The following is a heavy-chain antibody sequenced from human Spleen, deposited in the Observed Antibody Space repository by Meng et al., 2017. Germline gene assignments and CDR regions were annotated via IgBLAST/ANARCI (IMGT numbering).Heavy chain of an antibody. J-gene: IGHJ5*02. CDR2: INWNGAST. V-gene: IGHV3-20*04. Sequence: GESLKISCTASGFTFDDDDMSWVRQAPGKGLEWVSGINWNGASTGYEDSVKGRFTISRDNAKNSLYLQMNSLRAEDTAMYYCARDFDHWGQGTLVTVSS. CDR1: GFTFDDDD. CDR3: ARDFDH.